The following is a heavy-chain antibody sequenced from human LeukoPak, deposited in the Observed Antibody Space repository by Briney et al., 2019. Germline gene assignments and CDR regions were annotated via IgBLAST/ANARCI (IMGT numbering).Heavy chain of an antibody. CDR3: ARSILPAANAIDY. D-gene: IGHD2-2*01. CDR2: MSSSGSTI. J-gene: IGHJ4*02. V-gene: IGHV3-11*04. CDR1: GFTFSDYY. Sequence: PGGSLRLSRAASGFTFSDYYMNWIRQAPGEGLEWISYMSSSGSTISYADSVTGRFTVSRDNAKNSLYLQMDSLRAEDTAVYYCARSILPAANAIDYWGQGTLLTVSS.